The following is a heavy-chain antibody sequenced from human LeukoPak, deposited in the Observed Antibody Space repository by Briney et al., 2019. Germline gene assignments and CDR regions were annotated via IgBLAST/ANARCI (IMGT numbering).Heavy chain of an antibody. CDR3: AREGIPWDSSSWYDP. CDR1: GFTFSSYA. Sequence: GGSLRLSCAASGFTFSSYAMHWVRQAPGKGLEWVAVISYDGSNKYYADSVKGRFTISRDNSENTLYLQMNSLRAEDTAVYYCAREGIPWDSSSWYDPWGQGTLVTVSS. V-gene: IGHV3-30*04. CDR2: ISYDGSNK. D-gene: IGHD6-13*01. J-gene: IGHJ5*02.